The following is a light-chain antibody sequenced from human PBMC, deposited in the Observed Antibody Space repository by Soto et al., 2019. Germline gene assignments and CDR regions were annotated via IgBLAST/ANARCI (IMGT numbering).Light chain of an antibody. V-gene: IGKV3-11*01. CDR3: QQRSNWPRT. CDR2: DVS. CDR1: QNISSY. J-gene: IGKJ1*01. Sequence: IVLTQSPVTLSLSPGERATLSCRASQNISSYLIWYQQKPGQAPRLLMYDVSNRATGIPARFSGSGSGTDFTLTISSLEPEDLAAYYCQQRSNWPRTFGQGTKVEIK.